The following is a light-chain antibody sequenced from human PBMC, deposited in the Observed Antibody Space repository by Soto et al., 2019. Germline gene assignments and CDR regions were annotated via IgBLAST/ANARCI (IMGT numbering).Light chain of an antibody. CDR1: QSVSSTY. V-gene: IGKV3D-20*02. CDR2: GAS. J-gene: IGKJ1*01. Sequence: EVVLTQSPGTLSKFPGERATLSCRASQSVSSTYLAWYQQKPGQAPRLLISGASGRATDIPDRISGSGSWTDFTLTISSSNSEDFGVDYCQQRSIWPWKFGQGTKGDIK. CDR3: QQRSIWPWK.